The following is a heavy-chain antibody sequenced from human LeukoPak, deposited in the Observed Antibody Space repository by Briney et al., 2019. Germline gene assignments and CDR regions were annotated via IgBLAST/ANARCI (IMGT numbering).Heavy chain of an antibody. CDR1: GFTFSNSA. V-gene: IGHV3-23*01. CDR2: LSGSGITT. Sequence: GGSLRLSCAASGFTFSNSAMRWVRQAPGKGLEWVSTLSGSGITTYYADAVKGRFTISRDNSKNTLYLQMNSLRAEDTAVYYCAKGIYSSGWSYFDYWGHGTLVTVSS. D-gene: IGHD6-19*01. J-gene: IGHJ4*01. CDR3: AKGIYSSGWSYFDY.